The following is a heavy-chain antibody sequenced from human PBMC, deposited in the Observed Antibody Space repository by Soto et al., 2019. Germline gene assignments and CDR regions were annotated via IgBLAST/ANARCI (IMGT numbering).Heavy chain of an antibody. J-gene: IGHJ5*02. D-gene: IGHD3-10*01. CDR3: ARGTAYCYGSGFDP. CDR2: IIPIFGTA. Sequence: SVKVSCKASGGTFSSYAISWVRQAPGQGLEWMGGIIPIFGTANYAQKFQGRVTITADESTSTAYMELSSLRSEDTAVYYCARGTAYCYGSGFDPWGKGTLVTVSS. CDR1: GGTFSSYA. V-gene: IGHV1-69*13.